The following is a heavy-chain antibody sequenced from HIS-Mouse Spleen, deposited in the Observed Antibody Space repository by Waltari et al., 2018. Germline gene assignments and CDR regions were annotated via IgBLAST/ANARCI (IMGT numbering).Heavy chain of an antibody. V-gene: IGHV2-70*15. D-gene: IGHD6-19*01. CDR3: ARIAEGYSSGWYAFDY. Sequence: QVTLRQSGPALVNPTQTLTLTCTFSGFSLSTSGMWESWIRQPPGKALEWRARIDWDDDKYYSTSLKTRLTISKDTSKNQVVLTMTNMDPVDTATYYCARIAEGYSSGWYAFDYWGQGTLVTVSS. CDR2: IDWDDDK. J-gene: IGHJ4*02. CDR1: GFSLSTSGMW.